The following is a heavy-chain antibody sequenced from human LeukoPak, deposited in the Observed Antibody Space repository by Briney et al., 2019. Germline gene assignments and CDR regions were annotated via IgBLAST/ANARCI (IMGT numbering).Heavy chain of an antibody. Sequence: GGSLRLSCAASGFTFSSYSMNWVRQAPGKGLEWVSSISSSSSYIYYADSVKGRFTISRDNAKNSLYLQMNSLRAEDTAVYYCARSSAAGIGRDAFDIWGQGTLVTVSS. J-gene: IGHJ4*02. V-gene: IGHV3-21*01. CDR1: GFTFSSYS. CDR3: ARSSAAGIGRDAFDI. D-gene: IGHD6-13*01. CDR2: ISSSSSYI.